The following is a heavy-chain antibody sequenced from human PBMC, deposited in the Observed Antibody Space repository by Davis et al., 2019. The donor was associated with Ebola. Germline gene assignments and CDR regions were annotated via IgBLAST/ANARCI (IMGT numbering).Heavy chain of an antibody. V-gene: IGHV3-74*01. D-gene: IGHD3-16*01. CDR3: ARDWGSAANAFDT. CDR2: IKSDGSII. J-gene: IGHJ3*02. CDR1: GFTFSTYS. Sequence: HTGGSLRLSCAASGFTFSTYSMSWVRQAPGKGLVWVSGIKSDGSIISYADSVKGRFTISRDNAKNTLYLQMNSLRAEDTAVYYCARDWGSAANAFDTWGQGTMVTVSS.